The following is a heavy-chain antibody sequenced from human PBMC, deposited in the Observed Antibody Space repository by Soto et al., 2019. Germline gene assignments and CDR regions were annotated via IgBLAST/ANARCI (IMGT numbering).Heavy chain of an antibody. V-gene: IGHV3-33*01. CDR3: ARDRVRRILYGMDV. D-gene: IGHD5-18*01. CDR1: GFTFSSYG. J-gene: IGHJ6*02. Sequence: PGGSLRLSCAASGFTFSSYGMHWVRQAPGKGLEWVAVIWYDGSNKYYADSVKGRFTISRDNSKNTLYLQMNSLRAGDTAVYYCARDRVRRILYGMDVWGQGTTVTVSS. CDR2: IWYDGSNK.